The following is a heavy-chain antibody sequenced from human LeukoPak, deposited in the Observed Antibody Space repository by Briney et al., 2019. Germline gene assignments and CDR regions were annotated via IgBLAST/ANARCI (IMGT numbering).Heavy chain of an antibody. J-gene: IGHJ4*02. Sequence: SETLSLTCNVSGASINSYYWNWIRQSPGKGLEWLGNIHYRGTTNYNPSLKSRVTLSLDTSKSQFALKMTSVTAADTAVYYCARDEHGDFQGFDYWGQGARVTVSS. D-gene: IGHD4-17*01. V-gene: IGHV4-59*13. CDR1: GASINSYY. CDR2: IHYRGTT. CDR3: ARDEHGDFQGFDY.